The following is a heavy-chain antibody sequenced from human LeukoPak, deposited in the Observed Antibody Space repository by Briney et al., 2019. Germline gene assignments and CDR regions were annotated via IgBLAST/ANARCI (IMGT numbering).Heavy chain of an antibody. CDR1: GFIFDEYA. CDR3: VKGHCSSSSCFPNYYYYMDV. Sequence: GGSLRLSCAGSGFIFDEYAMHWVRQAPGKGLEWVSGISWNSAFIAYADSVKGRFTISRDNAKNLLFLQMTSLRAADTALYYCVKGHCSSSSCFPNYYYYMDVWGTGTTVTVSS. CDR2: ISWNSAFI. D-gene: IGHD2-15*01. V-gene: IGHV3-9*01. J-gene: IGHJ6*03.